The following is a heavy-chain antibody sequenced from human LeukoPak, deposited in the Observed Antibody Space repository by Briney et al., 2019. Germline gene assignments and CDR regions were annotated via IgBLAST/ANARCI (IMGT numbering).Heavy chain of an antibody. CDR1: GGSISSSSYY. CDR2: INHGGST. V-gene: IGHV4-39*07. J-gene: IGHJ6*03. D-gene: IGHD6-13*01. CDR3: ARRRDSSSLFYSYYYMDV. Sequence: PSETLSLTCTVSGGSISSSSYYWGWIRQPPGKGLEWIGEINHGGSTNYNPSLKSRVTMSVDTSKNQFSLKVNSVTAADTAAYYCARRRDSSSLFYSYYYMDVWGKGTTVTISS.